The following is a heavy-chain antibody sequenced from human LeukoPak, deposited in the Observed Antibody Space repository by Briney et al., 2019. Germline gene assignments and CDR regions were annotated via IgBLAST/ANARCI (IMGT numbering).Heavy chain of an antibody. Sequence: SETLSLTCAVYGGSFSGYYWSWIRQHPGKGLEWIGYIYYSGSTYYNPSLKSRVTISVDTSKNQFSLKLSSVTAADTAVYYCARSRRFLEWFDYWGQGTLVTVSS. CDR2: IYYSGST. CDR3: ARSRRFLEWFDY. CDR1: GGSFSGYY. J-gene: IGHJ4*02. V-gene: IGHV4-31*11. D-gene: IGHD3-3*01.